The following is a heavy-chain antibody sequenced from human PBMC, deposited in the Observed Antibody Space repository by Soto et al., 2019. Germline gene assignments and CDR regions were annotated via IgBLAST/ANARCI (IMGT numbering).Heavy chain of an antibody. V-gene: IGHV4-59*01. D-gene: IGHD4-4*01. CDR2: IYYSGST. J-gene: IGHJ4*02. CDR3: ARAKSNYQTFDH. CDR1: GDSMSSYY. Sequence: SETLSLTCTVSGDSMSSYYWSWIRQPPGKGLEWIGYIYYSGSTAYNPSLRSRVTMSVDTSKNQFSLRLSSVTAADTAVYYCARAKSNYQTFDHWGQGSQVTVSS.